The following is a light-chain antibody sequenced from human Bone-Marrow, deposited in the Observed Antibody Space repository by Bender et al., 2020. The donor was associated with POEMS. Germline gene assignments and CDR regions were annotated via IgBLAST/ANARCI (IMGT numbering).Light chain of an antibody. CDR3: SSWDDSLNGWV. CDR1: SSNFGNNA. J-gene: IGLJ3*02. CDR2: SNN. V-gene: IGLV1-44*01. Sequence: QSVLTQPPSASGTPGQRVTISCSGTSSNFGNNAANWYQHVPGTAPKLLIYSNNQRPAGVPDRFSASTSGTSASLAIGGLHADDEADYYCSSWDDSLNGWVFGGGTKLTVL.